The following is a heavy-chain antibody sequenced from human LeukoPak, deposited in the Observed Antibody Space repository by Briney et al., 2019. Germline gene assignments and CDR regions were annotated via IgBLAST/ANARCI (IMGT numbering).Heavy chain of an antibody. CDR1: GYTFTSYD. V-gene: IGHV1-8*01. CDR3: ARFDSGSYSDYYGMDV. D-gene: IGHD1-26*01. J-gene: IGHJ6*02. CDR2: MNPNSGNT. Sequence: GASVKVSCKASGYTFTSYDINWVRQATGQGLEWMGWMNPNSGNTSYAQKFQGRVTMTRNTSISTAYMELSSLRSEDTAVYYCARFDSGSYSDYYGMDVWGQGTTVTVSS.